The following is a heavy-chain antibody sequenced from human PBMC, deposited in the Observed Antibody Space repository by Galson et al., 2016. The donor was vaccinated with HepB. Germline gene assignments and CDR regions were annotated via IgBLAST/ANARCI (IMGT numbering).Heavy chain of an antibody. CDR1: GFSLTTTAVG. CDR2: IYWNDDN. D-gene: IGHD6-19*01. CDR3: AHGSGWLFDY. J-gene: IGHJ4*02. V-gene: IGHV2-5*01. Sequence: PALVKPTQNLTLTCTFSGFSLTTTAVGVGWFRQPPGKALEWPALIYWNDDNHYSPSLRSRLTLTKDTSKNHVVLTMTNMDPVDTATYYCAHGSGWLFDYWGQGTLVTVSS.